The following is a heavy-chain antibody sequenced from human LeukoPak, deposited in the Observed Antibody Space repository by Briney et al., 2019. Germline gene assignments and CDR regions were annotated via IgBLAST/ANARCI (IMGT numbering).Heavy chain of an antibody. Sequence: PSETLSFTCTVSGGSISSYYWSWIRQPAGKGLEWIGRIYSGGSTNYNPSLKSRVTMSVDTSKNKFSLKLSSVTAADTAVYYCARESYGSESYYFLDYWGEGTLVTVSS. J-gene: IGHJ4*02. D-gene: IGHD3-10*01. CDR1: GGSISSYY. CDR2: IYSGGST. CDR3: ARESYGSESYYFLDY. V-gene: IGHV4-4*07.